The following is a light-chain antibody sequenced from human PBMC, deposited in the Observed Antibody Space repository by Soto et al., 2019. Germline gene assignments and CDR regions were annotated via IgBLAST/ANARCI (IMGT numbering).Light chain of an antibody. CDR3: QQYGSSSWT. CDR2: AAS. V-gene: IGKV1-39*01. CDR1: RDITDY. Sequence: THLTQSPSSLASSVGASVTITCQASRDITDYLNWYQLKPGKPPRLLIYAASSLQSGVPSRFSGSGSGTDFTLTISRLEPEDFAVYFCQQYGSSSWTFGQVSMV. J-gene: IGKJ1*01.